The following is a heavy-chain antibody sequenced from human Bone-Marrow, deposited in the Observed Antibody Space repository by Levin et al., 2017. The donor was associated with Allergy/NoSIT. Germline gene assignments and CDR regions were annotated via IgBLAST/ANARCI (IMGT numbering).Heavy chain of an antibody. CDR3: VRQIDSSRDDRYNWLDP. CDR1: GFTFSSYG. Sequence: GESLKISCAASGFTFSSYGMHWVRQAPGKGLEWVAVIWYDGSNKYYADSVKGRFTISRDNSKNTLYLQMNSLRAEDTAVYYCVRQIDSSRDDRYNWLDPWGQGTLVTVSS. J-gene: IGHJ5*02. CDR2: IWYDGSNK. D-gene: IGHD6-13*01. V-gene: IGHV3-33*01.